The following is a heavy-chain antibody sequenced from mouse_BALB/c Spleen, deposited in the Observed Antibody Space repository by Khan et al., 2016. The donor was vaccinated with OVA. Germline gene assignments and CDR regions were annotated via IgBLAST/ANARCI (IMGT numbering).Heavy chain of an antibody. CDR2: ISYSGGT. CDR1: GYSITSDYA. D-gene: IGHD2-3*01. Sequence: QLEESGPGLVKPSQSLSLTCTVTGYSITSDYAWNWIRQFPGNKLEWMGYISYSGGTNYNPALKSRISITRYTSKNQFFLQLNSVTTEDTATYYCARDGSRYNYAMDYWGQGTSVTVSS. J-gene: IGHJ4*01. V-gene: IGHV3-2*02. CDR3: ARDGSRYNYAMDY.